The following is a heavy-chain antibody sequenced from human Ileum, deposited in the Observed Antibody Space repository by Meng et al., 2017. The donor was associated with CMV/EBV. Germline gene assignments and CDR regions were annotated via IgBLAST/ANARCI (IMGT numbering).Heavy chain of an antibody. Sequence: KASGYTFTGHYIHWVRQAPGQGLEWMGRINPNSGDATYTQNFQGRVTMTRDTSIGTAYMELSSLRSDDTAVYYCAKLGGAGNYGDYWGQGTLVTVSS. D-gene: IGHD3-3*01. CDR2: INPNSGDA. J-gene: IGHJ4*02. CDR1: GYTFTGHY. CDR3: AKLGGAGNYGDY. V-gene: IGHV1-2*06.